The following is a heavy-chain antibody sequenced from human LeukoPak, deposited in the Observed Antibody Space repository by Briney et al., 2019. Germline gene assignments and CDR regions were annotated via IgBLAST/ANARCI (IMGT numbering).Heavy chain of an antibody. Sequence: SETLSLTCAVYGGSFSGYYLSWIRQPPGKGLEWIGEINHSGSTNYNPSLKSRVTISVDTSKNQFSLKLSSVTAADTAVYYCADELSWGQGTLVTVSS. CDR1: GGSFSGYY. CDR3: ADELS. V-gene: IGHV4-34*01. J-gene: IGHJ4*02. CDR2: INHSGST. D-gene: IGHD1-7*01.